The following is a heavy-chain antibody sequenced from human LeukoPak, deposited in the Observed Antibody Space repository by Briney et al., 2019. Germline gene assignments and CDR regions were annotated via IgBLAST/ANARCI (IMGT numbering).Heavy chain of an antibody. CDR1: GGTFSSSA. V-gene: IGHV1-69*13. J-gene: IGHJ6*03. Sequence: SVKVSCKASGGTFSSSAISWVRQAPGQGLEWMGGIIPIFGTANYAQKFQGRVTITADESTSTAYMELSSLRSEDTAVYYCACGSVYYYYMDVWGKGTTVTVSS. CDR3: ACGSVYYYYMDV. CDR2: IIPIFGTA. D-gene: IGHD3-10*01.